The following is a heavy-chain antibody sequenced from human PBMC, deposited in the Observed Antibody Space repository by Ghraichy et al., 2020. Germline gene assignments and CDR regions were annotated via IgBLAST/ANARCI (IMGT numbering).Heavy chain of an antibody. CDR2: TSYSRST. CDR3: ARLHALGREEFDP. V-gene: IGHV4-59*08. D-gene: IGHD7-27*01. J-gene: IGHJ5*02. Sequence: SQTLSLTCTVSGDSISNYYWSWIRQPPGKGLEWIGYTSYSRSTNYNSFLKSRVTMSVDTSKNQFSLKLSPVTAADTAVYYCARLHALGREEFDPWGQGPWSPSP. CDR1: GDSISNYY.